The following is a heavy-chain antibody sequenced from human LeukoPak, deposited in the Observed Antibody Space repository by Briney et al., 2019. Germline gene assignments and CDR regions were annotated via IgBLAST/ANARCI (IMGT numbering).Heavy chain of an antibody. V-gene: IGHV4-34*01. CDR2: INHSGST. CDR3: ARGRGWIQNVFDY. CDR1: GGSFSGYY. J-gene: IGHJ4*02. D-gene: IGHD5-24*01. Sequence: PSETLSLTCAVYGGSFSGYYWSWIRQPPGKGLEWIGEINHSGSTNYNPSLKSRVTISVDTSKNQFSLKLSSVTAADTAVYYCARGRGWIQNVFDYWGQGALVTVSS.